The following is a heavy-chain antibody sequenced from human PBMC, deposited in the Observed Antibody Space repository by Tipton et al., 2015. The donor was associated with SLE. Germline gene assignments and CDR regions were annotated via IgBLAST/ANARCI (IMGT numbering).Heavy chain of an antibody. J-gene: IGHJ4*02. D-gene: IGHD6-13*01. CDR3: ARSSSSQYYFDY. Sequence: LRLSCTVSGGSISSHYWSWIRQPPGKGLEWIGYIYYSGSTNYNPSLKSRVTISVDTSKNQFSLKLSSVTAADTAVYYCARSSSSQYYFDYWGQGTLVTVSS. CDR2: IYYSGST. CDR1: GGSISSHY. V-gene: IGHV4-59*11.